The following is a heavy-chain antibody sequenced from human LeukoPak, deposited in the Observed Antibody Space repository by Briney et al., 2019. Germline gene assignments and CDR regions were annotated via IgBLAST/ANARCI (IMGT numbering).Heavy chain of an antibody. J-gene: IGHJ3*02. Sequence: AETLSLTCTVSGGSISSYYGSWIRQPPGKGGEWRGYIYYRGSTNYPPSLKRRVTISVDTSKTQFSLTLSSVTAADTAVYYCARHASSGYSLHASDIWGQSTMVTVSS. CDR2: IYYRGST. CDR1: GGSISSYY. V-gene: IGHV4-59*08. D-gene: IGHD3-22*01. CDR3: ARHASSGYSLHASDI.